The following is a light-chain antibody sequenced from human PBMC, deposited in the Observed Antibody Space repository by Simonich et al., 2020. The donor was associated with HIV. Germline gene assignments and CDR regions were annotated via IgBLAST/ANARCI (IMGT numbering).Light chain of an antibody. J-gene: IGKJ2*01. V-gene: IGKV3D-20*01. CDR3: QQYGSSPL. CDR1: QSVSSSY. CDR2: DAS. Sequence: EIVLTQSPGTLSLSPGERATLSCRASQSVSSSYLAWYQQKPGLAPRLLIYDASSRATGIPDRFSGRGSGTDFTRTISRLEPEDFAVYYCQQYGSSPLFGQGTKLEIK.